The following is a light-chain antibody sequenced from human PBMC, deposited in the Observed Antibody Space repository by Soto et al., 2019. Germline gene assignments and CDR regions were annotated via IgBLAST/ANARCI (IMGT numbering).Light chain of an antibody. CDR1: QSVSSSY. CDR3: QQYGSSPVT. Sequence: EIVLTQSPGTLSLSPGERATLSCRASQSVSSSYLAWYQQKPGQAPRLLIYGASSRATGIPDRFSGSGSGTAFTVTISRLEPEDFAVYYCQQYGSSPVTFGPGTKVDIK. CDR2: GAS. J-gene: IGKJ3*01. V-gene: IGKV3-20*01.